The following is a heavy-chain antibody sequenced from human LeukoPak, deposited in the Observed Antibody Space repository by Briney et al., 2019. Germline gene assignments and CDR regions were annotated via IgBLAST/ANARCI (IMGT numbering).Heavy chain of an antibody. J-gene: IGHJ3*02. Sequence: GGSLRLSCAASGFTFSSYAMTWVRQAPGKGLEWVSSISSSSSYIYYADSVKGRFTISRDNAKNSLYLQMNSLRAEDTAVYYCARIRATRILYPKGAFDIWGQGTMVTVSS. CDR3: ARIRATRILYPKGAFDI. CDR1: GFTFSSYA. V-gene: IGHV3-21*01. CDR2: ISSSSSYI. D-gene: IGHD2-8*01.